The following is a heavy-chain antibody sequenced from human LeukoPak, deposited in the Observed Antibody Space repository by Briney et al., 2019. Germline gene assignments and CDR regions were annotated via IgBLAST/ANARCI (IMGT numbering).Heavy chain of an antibody. D-gene: IGHD6-6*01. CDR3: ASLLSSIAARDDC. V-gene: IGHV4-39*07. J-gene: IGHJ4*02. CDR2: IYYSGST. Sequence: PSETLSLTCTVSGGSISSSSYSWGWIRQPPGKGLEWIGSIYYSGSTYYNPSLKSRVTISVDTSKNQFSLKLSSVTAADTAVYYCASLLSSIAARDDCWGQGTLVTVSS. CDR1: GGSISSSSYS.